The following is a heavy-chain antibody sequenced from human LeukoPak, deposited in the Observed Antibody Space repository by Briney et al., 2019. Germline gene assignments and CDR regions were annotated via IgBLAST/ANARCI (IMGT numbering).Heavy chain of an antibody. D-gene: IGHD6-19*01. V-gene: IGHV3-15*01. CDR1: GFTFSNAW. CDR3: AKDRQWLVFFYGMDV. Sequence: GGSLRLSCAASGFTFSNAWMSWVRQAPGKGLEWVGRIKSKTDGGTTDYAAPVKGRFTISRDDSKNTLYLQMNSLRAEDTAVYYCAKDRQWLVFFYGMDVWGKGATVTVSS. CDR2: IKSKTDGGTT. J-gene: IGHJ6*04.